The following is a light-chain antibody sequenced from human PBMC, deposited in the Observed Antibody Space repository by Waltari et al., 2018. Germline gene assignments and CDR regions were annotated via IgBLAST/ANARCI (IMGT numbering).Light chain of an antibody. CDR3: QSYDSSLSHVV. CDR1: SSNIGAGYD. Sequence: QSVLTQPPSVSGAPGQRVTISCTGSSSNIGAGYDVHWYQQLPGTAPKLLIYGNSNRPSGVPDRFSGSKSSTSASLAITGRQAEDEADYYCQSYDSSLSHVVFGGGTKLTVL. V-gene: IGLV1-40*01. CDR2: GNS. J-gene: IGLJ2*01.